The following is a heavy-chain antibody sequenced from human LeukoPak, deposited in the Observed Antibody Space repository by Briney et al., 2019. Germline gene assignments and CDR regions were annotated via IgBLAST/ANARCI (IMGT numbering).Heavy chain of an antibody. V-gene: IGHV3-23*01. Sequence: GGSLRLSCAASGFTFSSYAMSWVRQAPGKGLEWVSAISGSGGSTYYADSVKGRFTISRDNSKNTLYLQVNSLRAEDTAVYYCAKKGGGYGGGEQFDCWGQGTLVTVSS. CDR2: ISGSGGST. J-gene: IGHJ4*02. CDR1: GFTFSSYA. D-gene: IGHD5-18*01. CDR3: AKKGGGYGGGEQFDC.